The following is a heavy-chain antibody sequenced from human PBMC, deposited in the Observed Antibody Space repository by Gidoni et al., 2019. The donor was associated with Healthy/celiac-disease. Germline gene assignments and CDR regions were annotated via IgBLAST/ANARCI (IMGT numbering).Heavy chain of an antibody. CDR3: ARGVTIFGVVIGHMYNWFDP. CDR1: GWSFSGYS. CDR2: TNHSGST. V-gene: IGHV4-34*01. J-gene: IGHJ5*02. D-gene: IGHD3-3*01. Sequence: QVQLQQWGAGLLKPSETLSLTCAVYGWSFSGYSWSWIRQPPGKGLEWIGETNHSGSTNYNPALKSRVTISVDTSKNQFSLKLSSVTAADTAVYYCARGVTIFGVVIGHMYNWFDPWGQGTLVTVSS.